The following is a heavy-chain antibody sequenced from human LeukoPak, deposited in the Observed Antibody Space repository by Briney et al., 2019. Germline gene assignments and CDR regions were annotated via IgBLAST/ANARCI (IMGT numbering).Heavy chain of an antibody. CDR1: GYSFTSYW. Sequence: PGESLKISCKGSGYSFTSYWIGWVRQMPGKGLEWMGIIYPGDSDTRYSPSFQGQVTISADKSISTAYLQWSSLKASDTAMYYCARRYRWELRGGALDIWGQGTMVTVSS. J-gene: IGHJ3*02. D-gene: IGHD1-26*01. V-gene: IGHV5-51*03. CDR3: ARRYRWELRGGALDI. CDR2: IYPGDSDT.